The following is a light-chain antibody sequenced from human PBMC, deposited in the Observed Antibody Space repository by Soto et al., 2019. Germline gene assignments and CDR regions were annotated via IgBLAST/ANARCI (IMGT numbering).Light chain of an antibody. CDR2: DAS. V-gene: IGKV3-20*01. CDR1: QYIGSA. CDR3: QQYGSSPQVT. Sequence: EVVLTQSPASLSVSPGDRATLSCRASQYIGSAVAWYHQRSGQAPRLLIFDASSRATGIPDRFSGSGSGTDFTLTISRLEPEDFAVYYCQQYGSSPQVTFGQGTRLEIK. J-gene: IGKJ5*01.